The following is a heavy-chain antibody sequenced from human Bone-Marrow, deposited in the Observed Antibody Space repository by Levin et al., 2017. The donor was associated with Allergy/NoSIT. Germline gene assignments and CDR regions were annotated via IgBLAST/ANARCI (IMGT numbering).Heavy chain of an antibody. Sequence: GESLKISCAASGFSLKNYWMTWVRQVPGKGLQWLANIHQGGSEKYYVDSVKGRFIISRDNAENSLFLQMNSLRVEDTGVYYCARGWMYPDLWGQGTLVTVSS. D-gene: IGHD2-2*01. CDR2: IHQGGSEK. CDR3: ARGWMYPDL. CDR1: GFSLKNYW. V-gene: IGHV3-7*04. J-gene: IGHJ4*02.